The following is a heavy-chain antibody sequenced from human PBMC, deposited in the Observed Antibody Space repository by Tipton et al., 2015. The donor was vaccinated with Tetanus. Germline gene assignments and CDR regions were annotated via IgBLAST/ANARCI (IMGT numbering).Heavy chain of an antibody. D-gene: IGHD6-19*01. J-gene: IGHJ4*02. CDR1: GFTFSSYG. CDR2: ISYDGSNK. V-gene: IGHV3-30*03. Sequence: SLRLSCAASGFTFSSYGMHWVRQAPGKGLEWVAVISYDGSNKYYADSVKGRFTISRDNSKNTLYLQMNSLRAEDTAVYYCARGGNIAVAGPIDYWGQGTLVTVSS. CDR3: ARGGNIAVAGPIDY.